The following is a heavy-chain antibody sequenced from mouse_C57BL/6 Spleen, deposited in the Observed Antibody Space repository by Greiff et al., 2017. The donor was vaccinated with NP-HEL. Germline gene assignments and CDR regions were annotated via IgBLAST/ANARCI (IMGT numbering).Heavy chain of an antibody. V-gene: IGHV14-4*01. CDR2: IDPENGDT. CDR1: GFNIKDDY. D-gene: IGHD1-1*01. CDR3: TTENSRAPTAVVATDYFGY. J-gene: IGHJ2*01. Sequence: VQLQQSGAELVRPGASVKLSCTASGFNIKDDYMHWVKQRPEQGLEWIGWIDPENGDTEYASKFQGKATITADTSSNTAYLQLSSLTSEDTSVYYCTTENSRAPTAVVATDYFGYWGPGPTLTVSS.